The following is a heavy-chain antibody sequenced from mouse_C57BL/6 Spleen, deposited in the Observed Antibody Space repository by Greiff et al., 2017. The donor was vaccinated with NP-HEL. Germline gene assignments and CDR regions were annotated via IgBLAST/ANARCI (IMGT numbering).Heavy chain of an antibody. CDR2: IDPENGDT. D-gene: IGHD1-1*01. Sequence: EVQLQQSGAELVRPGASVKLSCTASGYNIKDDNMHWVKQRPEQGLEWIGWIDPENGDTEYAEKFKGKATLTADKSSTTAYLQLSSLTSEDSAVYYCATYYDYGRGDIDYWGQGTSLTVSS. V-gene: IGHV14-4*01. CDR1: GYNIKDDN. CDR3: ATYYDYGRGDIDY. J-gene: IGHJ4*01.